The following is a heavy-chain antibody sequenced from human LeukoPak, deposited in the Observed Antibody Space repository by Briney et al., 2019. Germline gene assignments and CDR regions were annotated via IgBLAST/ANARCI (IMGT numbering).Heavy chain of an antibody. CDR1: GGYIITSGHY. V-gene: IGHV4-39*07. D-gene: IGHD4-23*01. CDR3: ARERSSSGGHSWFDP. J-gene: IGHJ5*02. Sequence: PSETLSLTCTVSGGYIITSGHYWGWIRQPPGKGLEWIGSIYYTGVTSTNPFFRSRMSISVDTSKYQFSLNLTSVTAADAAVYYCARERSSSGGHSWFDPWGQGTLVTVSS. CDR2: IYYTGVT.